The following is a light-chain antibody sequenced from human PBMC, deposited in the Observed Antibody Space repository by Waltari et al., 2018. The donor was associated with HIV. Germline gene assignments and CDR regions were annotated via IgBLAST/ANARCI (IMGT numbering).Light chain of an antibody. CDR2: SAS. J-gene: IGKJ3*01. Sequence: EIVMTQSPATLSVSPGERATLSCRASQNVNNNLAWYQQKPGQAPRLLIYSASTRATGLPARFSGSGSGTEFTLTISSLQFEDSAVYFCQHRSNWPPLFTFGPGTKVDIK. CDR1: QNVNNN. CDR3: QHRSNWPPLFT. V-gene: IGKV3-15*01.